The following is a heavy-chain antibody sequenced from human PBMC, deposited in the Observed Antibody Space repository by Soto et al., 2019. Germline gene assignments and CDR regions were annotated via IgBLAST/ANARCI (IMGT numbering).Heavy chain of an antibody. Sequence: GGSLRLSCAASGFTCSSYAMHWVRQAPGKGLEYVSAISSNGGSTYYANSVKGRFTISRDNAKNSLYLQMNSLRDEDTAVYYCARGEGEYVWGSYRTYNWFDPWGQGTLVTVSS. D-gene: IGHD3-16*02. V-gene: IGHV3-64*01. CDR1: GFTCSSYA. CDR3: ARGEGEYVWGSYRTYNWFDP. CDR2: ISSNGGST. J-gene: IGHJ5*02.